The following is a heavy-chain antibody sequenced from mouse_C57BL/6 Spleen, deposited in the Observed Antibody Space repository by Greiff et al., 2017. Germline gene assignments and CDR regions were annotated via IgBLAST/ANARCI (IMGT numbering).Heavy chain of an antibody. CDR1: GYAFSSYW. Sequence: QVQLQQSGAELVKPGASVKISCKASGYAFSSYWMNWVKQRPGKGLEWIGQIYPGDGDTNYNGKFKGKATLTADKSSSTAYMQLSSLTSEDSAVXFCARGSSYNYAIDYWGQGTSVTVSS. V-gene: IGHV1-80*01. CDR3: ARGSSYNYAIDY. CDR2: IYPGDGDT. J-gene: IGHJ4*01. D-gene: IGHD1-1*01.